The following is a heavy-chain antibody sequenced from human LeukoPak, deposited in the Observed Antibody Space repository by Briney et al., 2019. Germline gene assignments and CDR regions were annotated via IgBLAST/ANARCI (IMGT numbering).Heavy chain of an antibody. CDR3: ACYGSGRRNDYYYYGMDI. J-gene: IGHJ6*02. V-gene: IGHV1-69*04. CDR2: IIPILGIA. D-gene: IGHD3-10*01. CDR1: GGTFSSYA. Sequence: SVKVSCKASGGTFSSYAISWVRQAPGQGLEWMGRIIPILGIANYAQKFQGRVTITADKSTSTAYMELSSLRSEDKAVYYCACYGSGRRNDYYYYGMDIWGQGTTVTVSS.